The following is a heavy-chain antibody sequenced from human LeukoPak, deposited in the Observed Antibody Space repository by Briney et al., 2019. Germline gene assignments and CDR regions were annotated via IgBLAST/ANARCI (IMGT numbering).Heavy chain of an antibody. CDR2: ISSSSSYI. CDR3: ARDQGLWLPFDY. CDR1: GFTFSSYS. D-gene: IGHD5-12*01. V-gene: IGHV3-21*01. J-gene: IGHJ4*02. Sequence: GGSLRLSCAASGFTFSSYSMNWVRQAPGKGLEWVSSISSSSSYIYYADSVKGRFTISRDNAKNSLYLQMNSLRAEDTAVYYCARDQGLWLPFDYWGQGTLVTVSS.